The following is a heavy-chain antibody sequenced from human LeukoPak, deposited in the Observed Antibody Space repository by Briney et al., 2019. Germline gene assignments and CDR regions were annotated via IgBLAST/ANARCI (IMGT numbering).Heavy chain of an antibody. CDR1: GGSFSGYY. Sequence: SETLSLTCAVYGGSFSGYYWSWIRQPPGKGLERIGEVNHSGSTNYNPSLKSRVTISVDTSKNQFSLKLSSVTAADTAVYYCARGRIWFGELFLDYWGQGTLVTVSS. J-gene: IGHJ4*02. CDR2: VNHSGST. CDR3: ARGRIWFGELFLDY. D-gene: IGHD3-10*01. V-gene: IGHV4-34*01.